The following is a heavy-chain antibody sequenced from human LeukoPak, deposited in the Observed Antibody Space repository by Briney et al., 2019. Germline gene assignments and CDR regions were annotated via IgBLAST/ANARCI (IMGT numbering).Heavy chain of an antibody. J-gene: IGHJ6*03. CDR1: GFTFSSYA. V-gene: IGHV3-23*01. D-gene: IGHD2-8*01. CDR3: AKDRGHCINGVCHNFYYMDV. Sequence: GGSLRLSCAASGFTFSSYAMNWVRQAPGNGLEWVSTISGSGGSTDYADSVKGRFTISRDSSKNTLYLQMNSLRAEDTAVYYCAKDRGHCINGVCHNFYYMDVWGKGTTVTVSS. CDR2: ISGSGGST.